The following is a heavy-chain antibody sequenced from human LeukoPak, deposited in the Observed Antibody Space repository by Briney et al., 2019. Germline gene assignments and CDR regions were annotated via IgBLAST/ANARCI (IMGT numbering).Heavy chain of an antibody. CDR2: ISSSSTYK. J-gene: IGHJ4*02. CDR1: GFTFSSYS. Sequence: GGSLRLSCAASGFTFSSYSMSWVRQGPGKGLEWVSSISSSSTYKYYAGSVKGRFTISRDNAKNSLHLQMNSLRAEDTAVYYCIRGGFSLDYWGQGTLVTVSS. V-gene: IGHV3-21*01. D-gene: IGHD3-16*01. CDR3: IRGGFSLDY.